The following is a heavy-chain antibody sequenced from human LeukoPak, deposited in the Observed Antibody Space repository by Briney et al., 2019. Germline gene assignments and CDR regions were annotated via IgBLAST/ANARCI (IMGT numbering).Heavy chain of an antibody. V-gene: IGHV3-9*01. CDR2: FSWNSGSI. J-gene: IGHJ3*02. D-gene: IGHD6-19*01. CDR3: AKDISGWPTNAFDI. CDR1: EFTFDDYA. Sequence: PGGSLRLSCAASEFTFDDYAMHWVRQAPGKGLEWVSGFSWNSGSIGYADSVKGRFTISRDNAKNSLYLQMNSLRAEDTALYYCAKDISGWPTNAFDIWGQGTMVTVSS.